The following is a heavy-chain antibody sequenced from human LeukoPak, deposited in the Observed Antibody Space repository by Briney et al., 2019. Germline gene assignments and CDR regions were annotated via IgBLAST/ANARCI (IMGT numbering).Heavy chain of an antibody. J-gene: IGHJ5*02. CDR1: GGSISSSSYY. V-gene: IGHV4-39*07. Sequence: SETLSLTCTVSGGSISSSSYYWGWIRQPPGKGLEWIGSIYYSGSTYYNPSLKSRVTISVDTSKNQFSLKLSSVTAADTAVYYCARAQHYYGSGSPAGNWFDPWGQGTLVTVSS. D-gene: IGHD3-10*01. CDR3: ARAQHYYGSGSPAGNWFDP. CDR2: IYYSGST.